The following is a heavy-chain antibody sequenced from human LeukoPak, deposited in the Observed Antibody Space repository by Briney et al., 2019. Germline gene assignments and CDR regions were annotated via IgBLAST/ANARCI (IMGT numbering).Heavy chain of an antibody. CDR1: GFTFSSYS. CDR2: INSDSSLM. D-gene: IGHD3-16*01. V-gene: IGHV3-21*01. J-gene: IGHJ4*02. CDR3: IRDLFDDYSLDY. Sequence: PGGSLRLSCAASGFTFSSYSMNWVRQAPGKGLEWVSSINSDSSLMYYAESVKGRFTISRDNARNSLYLQMSSLRVEDTAVYYCIRDLFDDYSLDYWGQGVLVTVSS.